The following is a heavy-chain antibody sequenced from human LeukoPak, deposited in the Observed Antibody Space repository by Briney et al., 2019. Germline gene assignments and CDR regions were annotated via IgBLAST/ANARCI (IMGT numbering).Heavy chain of an antibody. CDR1: GFTFSIND. V-gene: IGHV3-13*01. CDR2: VGTVGDK. D-gene: IGHD5-18*01. CDR3: ARGGRTAMADY. J-gene: IGHJ4*02. Sequence: GGSLRLSCTASGFTFSINDMRWVRQATGKGLEWVSGVGTVGDKYYADSVKGRFIISREDAKNSVYLQMNSLRAGDTAVYYCARGGRTAMADYWGQGTLVTVSS.